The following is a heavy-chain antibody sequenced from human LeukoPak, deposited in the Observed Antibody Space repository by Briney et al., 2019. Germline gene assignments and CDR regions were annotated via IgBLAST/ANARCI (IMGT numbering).Heavy chain of an antibody. V-gene: IGHV3-21*01. Sequence: GGSLRLSCAASGFTFSSYSMDWVRQAPGKGLEWVSSISSSSSYIYYADSVKGRFTISRDNAKNSLYLQMNSLRAEDTAVYYCARDDGTNSSSWYPDYWGQGTLVTVSS. CDR2: ISSSSSYI. CDR1: GFTFSSYS. CDR3: ARDDGTNSSSWYPDY. D-gene: IGHD6-13*01. J-gene: IGHJ4*02.